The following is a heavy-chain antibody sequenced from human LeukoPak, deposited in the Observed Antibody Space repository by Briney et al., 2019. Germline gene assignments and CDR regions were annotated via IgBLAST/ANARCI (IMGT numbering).Heavy chain of an antibody. CDR2: INNDGSSA. J-gene: IGHJ6*02. V-gene: IGHV3-74*01. CDR3: ARRGTGHGMDV. Sequence: GGCLRLSCAASVFTFNNYWIHWVRQVPWKGLVWVSRINNDGSSASYVDSAKGRFTISRDNAKNTLFLQMNSLRAEDTAVYYCARRGTGHGMDVWGQGTTVIVSS. D-gene: IGHD1-1*01. CDR1: VFTFNNYW.